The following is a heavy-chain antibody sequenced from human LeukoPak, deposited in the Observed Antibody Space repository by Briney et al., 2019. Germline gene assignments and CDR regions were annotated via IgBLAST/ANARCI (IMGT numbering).Heavy chain of an antibody. CDR2: ISGSGGST. J-gene: IGHJ4*02. Sequence: GGSLRLSCAASGFTFSSYAMSWVRQAPGKGLEWVSAISGSGGSTYYADSVKGRFTISRGNSKNTLYLQMNSLRAEDTAVYYCASTPKWLVRGLYYFDYWGQGTLVTVSS. D-gene: IGHD6-19*01. CDR3: ASTPKWLVRGLYYFDY. V-gene: IGHV3-23*01. CDR1: GFTFSSYA.